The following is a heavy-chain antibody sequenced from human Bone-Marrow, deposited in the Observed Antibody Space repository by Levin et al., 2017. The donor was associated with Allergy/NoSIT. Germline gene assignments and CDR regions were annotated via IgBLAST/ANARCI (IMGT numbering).Heavy chain of an antibody. V-gene: IGHV4-39*01. J-gene: IGHJ4*02. CDR1: GGSISSRDYY. CDR3: ARLGYYYEASGYNIDH. CDR2: IYYTGNT. Sequence: SETLSLTCAVSGGSISSRDYYWGWIRQSPGKGLEWIGNIYYTGNTYYKPSLKSRVTIYVDTSKNQFSLKLTSVTAADTAVYYCARLGYYYEASGYNIDHRGQGTLVTVSS. D-gene: IGHD3-22*01.